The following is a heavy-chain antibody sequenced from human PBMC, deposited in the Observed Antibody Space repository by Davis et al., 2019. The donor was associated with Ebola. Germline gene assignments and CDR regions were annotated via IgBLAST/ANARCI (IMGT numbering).Heavy chain of an antibody. CDR2: INHSGST. CDR3: ARGDFGGQHLVY. J-gene: IGHJ4*02. Sequence: ESLKISCAASGFTFSSYWMSWVRQAPGKGLEWIGEINHSGSTNYNPSLKSRLIISIDTSKNQFSLQLNSVNDADTAVYYCARGDFGGQHLVYWGQGTLVTVSS. D-gene: IGHD6-13*01. V-gene: IGHV4-34*01. CDR1: GFTFSSYW.